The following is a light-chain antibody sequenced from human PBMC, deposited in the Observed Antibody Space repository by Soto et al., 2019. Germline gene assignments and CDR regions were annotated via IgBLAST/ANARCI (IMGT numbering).Light chain of an antibody. Sequence: QSALTQPASVSGSPGQSITISCTGTTSDVGGYNYVSWYQQHPGKAPKIMIYDVNNRPSGVSNRFSGSKSGNTASLTISGLQAEDATDYYCSSYTSSHTYVFGTGTTLTVL. J-gene: IGLJ1*01. CDR2: DVN. V-gene: IGLV2-14*03. CDR3: SSYTSSHTYV. CDR1: TSDVGGYNY.